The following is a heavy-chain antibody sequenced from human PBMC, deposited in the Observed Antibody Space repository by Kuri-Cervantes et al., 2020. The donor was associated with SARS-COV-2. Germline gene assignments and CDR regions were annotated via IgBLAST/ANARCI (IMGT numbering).Heavy chain of an antibody. CDR3: VSQGKYYYDSSGYPAVYWYFDL. CDR1: GVSLNGYY. V-gene: IGHV4-34*01. D-gene: IGHD3-22*01. Sequence: SQTPSLTCAVYGVSLNGYYWSRIRQPPGKGVEWIGEINQSGSTNYNPTLQSRLTISVDTSKNQFSLKLSSVTVADTAVYYCVSQGKYYYDSSGYPAVYWYFDLWGRGTLVTVSS. CDR2: INQSGST. J-gene: IGHJ2*01.